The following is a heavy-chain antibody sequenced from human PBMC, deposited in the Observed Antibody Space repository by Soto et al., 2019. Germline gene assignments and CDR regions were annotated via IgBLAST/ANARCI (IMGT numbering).Heavy chain of an antibody. Sequence: ASVKVSCKASGYTFPSYDINWVQQASGQRLEWMGWINAGNGNTKYSQRFQGRVTITRDTSASTAYMELSSLRSEDTAVYYCARSIVVVTALDYWGQGTLVTGSS. CDR1: GYTFPSYD. D-gene: IGHD2-21*02. CDR2: INAGNGNT. J-gene: IGHJ4*02. CDR3: ARSIVVVTALDY. V-gene: IGHV1-3*01.